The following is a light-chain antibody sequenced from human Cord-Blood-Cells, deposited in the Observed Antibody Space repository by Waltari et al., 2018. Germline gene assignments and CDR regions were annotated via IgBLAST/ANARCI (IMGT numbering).Light chain of an antibody. CDR3: QQYNNWPRT. Sequence: EIVMTQSPATLSVSPGERATLSCRASQSVSSNLAWYQQKPGQAPRLLIYGASTRATGIPARFSGSRSGTEFTLTISSLQSEDFAVYYCQQYNNWPRTFGPGTKVDIK. V-gene: IGKV3-15*01. J-gene: IGKJ3*01. CDR1: QSVSSN. CDR2: GAS.